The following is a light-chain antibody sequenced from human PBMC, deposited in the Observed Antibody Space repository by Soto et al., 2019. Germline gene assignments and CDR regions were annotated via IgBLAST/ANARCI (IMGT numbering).Light chain of an antibody. V-gene: IGKV3D-20*01. CDR3: QQYGSSPYT. J-gene: IGKJ2*01. CDR2: DAS. Sequence: EIGLTQSPATLSLSPGERATLSCGASQSVSSSYLAWYQQKPGLAPRLLIYDASSRATGIPDRFSGSWSGTDFTLTISRMEPEYCAVYYCQQYGSSPYTFGQGTKLEIK. CDR1: QSVSSSY.